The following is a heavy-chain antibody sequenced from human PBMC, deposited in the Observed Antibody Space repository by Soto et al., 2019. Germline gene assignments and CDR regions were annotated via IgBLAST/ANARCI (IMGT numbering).Heavy chain of an antibody. Sequence: GASVKVSCKASGYTFTSYYMHWVRQAPGQGLEWMGIINPSGGSTSYAQKFQGRVTMTRDTSTSTVYMELSSLRSEDTAVYYCASSLGSQVVPAAAYYYYYGMDVWGLGTTVTVSS. D-gene: IGHD2-2*01. CDR3: ASSLGSQVVPAAAYYYYYGMDV. J-gene: IGHJ6*02. CDR1: GYTFTSYY. V-gene: IGHV1-46*01. CDR2: INPSGGST.